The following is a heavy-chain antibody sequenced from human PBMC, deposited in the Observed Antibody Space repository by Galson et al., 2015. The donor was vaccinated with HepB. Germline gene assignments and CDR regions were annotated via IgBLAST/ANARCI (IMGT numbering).Heavy chain of an antibody. J-gene: IGHJ3*02. V-gene: IGHV3-48*02. CDR3: ARDLGSEGGWYILGAFDI. D-gene: IGHD6-19*01. Sequence: SLRLSCAASGFTFSSYSMNWVRQAPEKGLEWVSYISSSSSTIYYADSVKGRFTISRDNAKNSLYLQMNSLRDEDTAVYYCARDLGSEGGWYILGAFDIWGQGTMVTVSS. CDR1: GFTFSSYS. CDR2: ISSSSSTI.